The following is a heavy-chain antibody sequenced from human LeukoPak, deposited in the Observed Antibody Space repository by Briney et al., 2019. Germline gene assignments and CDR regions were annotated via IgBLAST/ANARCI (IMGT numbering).Heavy chain of an antibody. Sequence: PGGSLRLSCAASGFTFSSYSMNWVRQAPGKGLEWVSSISSSSSYIYYADSVKGRFTISRDNAKNTLYLQMNSLRAEDTAVYYCASPLRFLETGDYYYMDVWGKGTTVTVSS. CDR1: GFTFSSYS. D-gene: IGHD3-3*01. J-gene: IGHJ6*03. CDR3: ASPLRFLETGDYYYMDV. CDR2: ISSSSSYI. V-gene: IGHV3-21*04.